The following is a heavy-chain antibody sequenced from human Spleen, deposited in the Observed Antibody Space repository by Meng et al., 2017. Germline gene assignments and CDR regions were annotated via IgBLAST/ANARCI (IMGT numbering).Heavy chain of an antibody. D-gene: IGHD3-10*01. V-gene: IGHV1-69*05. CDR1: GGTFSSYA. CDR2: IIPIFGTA. J-gene: IGHJ4*02. CDR3: ASQHDQYYYGSGGYYFDY. Sequence: SVKVSCKASGGTFSSYAISWVRQAPGQGLEWMGGIIPIFGTANYAQKCQGRVTITTDESTSTAYMELSSLRSEDTAVYYCASQHDQYYYGSGGYYFDYWGQGTLVTVSS.